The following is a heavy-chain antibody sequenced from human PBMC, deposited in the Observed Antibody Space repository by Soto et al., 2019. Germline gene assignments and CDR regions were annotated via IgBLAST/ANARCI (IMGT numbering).Heavy chain of an antibody. CDR2: ITAGNGDT. CDR1: GYTLISYA. Sequence: ASVKVSCKASGYTLISYAMHWVCQAPGQRLEWMGCITAGNGDTKYSQKFQGRVTITRDTSANTAYMELSSLRSEDTAVYYCARGPYSGSYYNWFDPWGQGTL. V-gene: IGHV1-3*01. CDR3: ARGPYSGSYYNWFDP. D-gene: IGHD1-26*01. J-gene: IGHJ5*02.